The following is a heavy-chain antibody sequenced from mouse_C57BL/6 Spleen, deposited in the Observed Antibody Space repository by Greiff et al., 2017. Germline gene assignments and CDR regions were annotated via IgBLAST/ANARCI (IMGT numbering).Heavy chain of an antibody. CDR1: GYTFTDYY. CDR2: INPNNGGT. V-gene: IGHV1-26*01. CDR3: ARGGSSSRYFDV. Sequence: EVQLLQSGPELVKPGASVKISCKASGYTFTDYYMNWVKQSHGKSLEWIGDINPNNGGTSYNQKFKGKATLTVDKSSSTAYMELRSLTSEDSAVYYCARGGSSSRYFDVWGTGTTVTVSS. J-gene: IGHJ1*03. D-gene: IGHD1-1*01.